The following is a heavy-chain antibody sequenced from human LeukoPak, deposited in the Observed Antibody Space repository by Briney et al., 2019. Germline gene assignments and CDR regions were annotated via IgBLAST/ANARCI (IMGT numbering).Heavy chain of an antibody. J-gene: IGHJ6*02. V-gene: IGHV4-59*01. CDR1: GGSISSYY. CDR2: IYYSGST. D-gene: IGHD5-18*01. CDR3: ARDRRGYSYGFYYYYGMDV. Sequence: SETLSFTCTVSGGSISSYYWSWIRQPPGKGLEWIGYIYYSGSTNYNPSLKSRVTISVDTSKNQFSLKLSSVTAADTAVYYCARDRRGYSYGFYYYYGMDVWGQGTTVTVSS.